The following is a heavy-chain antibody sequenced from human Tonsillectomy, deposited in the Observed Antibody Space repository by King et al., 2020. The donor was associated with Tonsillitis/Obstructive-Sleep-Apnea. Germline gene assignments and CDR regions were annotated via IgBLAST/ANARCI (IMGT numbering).Heavy chain of an antibody. Sequence: TLKESGPVLVKPTETLTLTCTVSGFSLSNAKLGVSWIRQTPGKALEWLAHIFSNDEVSYSTSLKTRLTISKDPFRRQVVLTMTNLDPVDTGTYYFARSGKRYSGVAAFDFWGPGTLVTVSS. CDR1: GFSLSNAKLG. J-gene: IGHJ4*02. CDR3: ARSGKRYSGVAAFDF. CDR2: IFSNDEV. D-gene: IGHD6-19*01. V-gene: IGHV2-26*01.